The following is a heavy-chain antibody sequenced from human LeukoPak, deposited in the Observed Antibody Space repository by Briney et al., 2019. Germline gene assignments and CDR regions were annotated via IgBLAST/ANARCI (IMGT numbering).Heavy chain of an antibody. V-gene: IGHV4-34*01. Sequence: SETLSLTCAVYGGSFSGYYWSWIRQPPGKGLEWIGEINHSGSTNYNPSLKSRVTISADTSKNQFSLKLSSVTAADTAVYYCARGHRDYDILTGYYYNYWGQGTLVTVSS. D-gene: IGHD3-9*01. J-gene: IGHJ4*02. CDR2: INHSGST. CDR1: GGSFSGYY. CDR3: ARGHRDYDILTGYYYNY.